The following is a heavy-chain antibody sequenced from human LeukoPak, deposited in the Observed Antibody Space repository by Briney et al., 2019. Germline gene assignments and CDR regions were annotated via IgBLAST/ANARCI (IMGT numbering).Heavy chain of an antibody. D-gene: IGHD2-15*01. CDR1: GGSISSYY. V-gene: IGHV4-59*04. Sequence: PSETLSLTCTVSGGSISSYYWSWIRQPPGKGLEWIGYIYYSGSTYYNPSLKSRVTISVDTSKNQFSLKLSSVTAADTAVYYCARHRVAVAATHFRPPAYMDVWGKGTTVTVSS. CDR3: ARHRVAVAATHFRPPAYMDV. J-gene: IGHJ6*03. CDR2: IYYSGST.